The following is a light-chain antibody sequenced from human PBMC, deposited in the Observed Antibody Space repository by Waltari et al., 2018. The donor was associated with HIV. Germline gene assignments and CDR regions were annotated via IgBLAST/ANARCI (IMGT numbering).Light chain of an antibody. V-gene: IGKV3D-7*01. CDR3: QQDYNLPGT. Sequence: EVVLTQSPATLSLSPGETATLSCRASQRVDSTFLSWYQQKPGHAPRLLIYGAATRVSGIPPRFSGRGSGTDFTLTISSLYPEDFAVYYCQQDYNLPGTFGQGTRVEIK. CDR1: QRVDSTF. J-gene: IGKJ1*01. CDR2: GAA.